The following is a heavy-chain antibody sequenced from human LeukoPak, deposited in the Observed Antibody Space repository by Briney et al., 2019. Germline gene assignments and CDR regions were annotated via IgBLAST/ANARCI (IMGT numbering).Heavy chain of an antibody. J-gene: IGHJ4*02. Sequence: NSSETLSFTCTVSGDSSSTCSWTWIRQPPGKGLEWIGYIYYSGRTNYNPSLKSRVTISVDTSKNQFSLKLSSVTAADTAVYYCARSYDSSGYYWKVDYWGQGTLVTVSS. CDR1: GDSSSTCS. CDR3: ARSYDSSGYYWKVDY. V-gene: IGHV4-59*01. CDR2: IYYSGRT. D-gene: IGHD3-22*01.